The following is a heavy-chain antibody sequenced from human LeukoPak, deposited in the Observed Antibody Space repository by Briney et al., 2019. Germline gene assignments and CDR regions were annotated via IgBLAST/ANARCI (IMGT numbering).Heavy chain of an antibody. CDR1: GFTFSSYW. Sequence: GGSLRLSCAASGFTFSSYWMYWVRQAPEKGLVCVSRINSDGSRTDYADSVKGRFTISRDNAKNTLYLQMNSLRAEDTAVYYCARGPATPGLDYSGQGTLVTVSS. V-gene: IGHV3-74*01. D-gene: IGHD4-23*01. J-gene: IGHJ4*02. CDR2: INSDGSRT. CDR3: ARGPATPGLDY.